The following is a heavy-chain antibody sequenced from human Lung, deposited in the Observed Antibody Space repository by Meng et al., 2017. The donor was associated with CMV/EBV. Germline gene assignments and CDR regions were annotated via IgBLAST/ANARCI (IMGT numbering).Heavy chain of an antibody. CDR2: ISSSSSYI. CDR3: ARDREVRNFDY. J-gene: IGHJ4*02. CDR1: GVTFSSYS. Sequence: EVQLVESGGGLVKPGGCLRRSCAGSGVTFSSYSMNWVRQAPGKGLECVSSISSSSSYIYYADSVKGRFTISRDNAKNSLYLQMNSLRAEDTAVYYCARDREVRNFDYWGQGTLVTVSS. D-gene: IGHD3-10*01. V-gene: IGHV3-21*01.